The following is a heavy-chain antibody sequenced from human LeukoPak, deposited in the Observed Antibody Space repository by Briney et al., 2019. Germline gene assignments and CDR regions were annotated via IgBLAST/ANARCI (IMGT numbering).Heavy chain of an antibody. J-gene: IGHJ4*02. Sequence: PSQTLSLTCTVSGGSISSVVSYCSWIRQHPGKGLEWIGYIYYSGSTYYNPSLKSRVTISVDTSKNQFSLKLSSVTAADTAVYYCASRNLESSYYYGSGSYQFDYWGQGTLVTVSS. CDR2: IYYSGST. CDR1: GGSISSVVSY. V-gene: IGHV4-31*03. CDR3: ASRNLESSYYYGSGSYQFDY. D-gene: IGHD3-10*01.